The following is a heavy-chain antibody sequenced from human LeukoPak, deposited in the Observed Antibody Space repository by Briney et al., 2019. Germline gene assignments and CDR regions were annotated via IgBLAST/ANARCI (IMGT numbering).Heavy chain of an antibody. V-gene: IGHV3-23*01. CDR1: GFTFRNYA. Sequence: PGGSLRLSCAASGFTFRNYAMSWVRQAPGKGLEWVSTLSVGGTTYYADSVRGRFTIPRDNSKNTLYLQMNSVRAEDTAIYYCAKGGGEDWPFDYWGQGTLVTVSS. CDR3: AKGGGEDWPFDY. D-gene: IGHD3-16*01. CDR2: LSVGGTT. J-gene: IGHJ4*02.